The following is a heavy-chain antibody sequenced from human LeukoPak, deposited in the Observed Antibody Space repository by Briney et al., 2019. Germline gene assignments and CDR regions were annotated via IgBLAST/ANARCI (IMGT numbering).Heavy chain of an antibody. V-gene: IGHV3-23*01. J-gene: IGHJ4*02. D-gene: IGHD3-10*01. CDR2: ISGSGGST. CDR1: GFTFSSYA. CDR3: AEGQRITMVRGVITY. Sequence: GGSLRLSCAASGFTFSSYAMSWVRQAPGKGLEWVSAISGSGGSTYYADSVKGRFTISRDNSKNTLYLQMNSLRAEDTAVYYCAEGQRITMVRGVITYWGQGTLVTVSS.